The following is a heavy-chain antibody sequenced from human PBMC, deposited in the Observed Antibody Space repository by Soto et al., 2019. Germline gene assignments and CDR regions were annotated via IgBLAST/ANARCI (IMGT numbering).Heavy chain of an antibody. CDR1: GGSISSSSYY. J-gene: IGHJ3*02. CDR3: ARSRGYSGYDLPPDAFDI. D-gene: IGHD5-12*01. CDR2: IYYSGST. Sequence: AETLSLTCTVSGGSISSSSYYWGWIRQPPGKGLEWIGSIYYSGSTYYNPPLKSRVTISVDTSKNQFSLKLSSVTAADTAVYYCARSRGYSGYDLPPDAFDIWGQGTMVTVSS. V-gene: IGHV4-39*01.